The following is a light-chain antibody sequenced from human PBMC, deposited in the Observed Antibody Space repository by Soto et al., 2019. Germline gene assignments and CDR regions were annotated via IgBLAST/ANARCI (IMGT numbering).Light chain of an antibody. CDR3: AAWDDSLNALV. CDR2: TNN. Sequence: QSVLTQPPSASGTLGQRVTISCSGASSNIGSNAVNWYQQLPGTAPQLLIYTNNQRPSGVPDRFSGSKSGTSASLAITGLQSEDEADYHCAAWDDSLNALVFGGGTKLTVL. V-gene: IGLV1-44*01. J-gene: IGLJ3*02. CDR1: SSNIGSNA.